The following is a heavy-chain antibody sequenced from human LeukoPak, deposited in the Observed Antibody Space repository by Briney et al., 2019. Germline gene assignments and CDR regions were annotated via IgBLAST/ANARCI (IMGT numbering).Heavy chain of an antibody. CDR2: IYYSGST. V-gene: IGHV4-39*07. J-gene: IGHJ5*02. D-gene: IGHD6-19*01. Sequence: PSETLSLTCTVSGGSISSSSYYWGWIRQPPGKGLEWIGSIYYSGSTYYNPSLKSRVTISVDTSKNQFSLKLSSVTAADTAVYYCARPRWSGGWYDVHRHNWFDPWGQGTLVTVSS. CDR3: ARPRWSGGWYDVHRHNWFDP. CDR1: GGSISSSSYY.